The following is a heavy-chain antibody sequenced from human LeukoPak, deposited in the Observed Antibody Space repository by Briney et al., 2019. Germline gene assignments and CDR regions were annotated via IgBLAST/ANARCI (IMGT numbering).Heavy chain of an antibody. D-gene: IGHD1-26*01. CDR1: GGTFSSYA. CDR3: ARDLPLSYFWFDP. V-gene: IGHV1-69*05. Sequence: ASVKVSCKASGGTFSSYAISWVRQAPGQGLEWMGGIIPIFGTANYAQKFQGRVTITTDESTSTAYMELSSLRSEDTAVYCCARDLPLSYFWFDPWGQGTLVTVSS. CDR2: IIPIFGTA. J-gene: IGHJ5*02.